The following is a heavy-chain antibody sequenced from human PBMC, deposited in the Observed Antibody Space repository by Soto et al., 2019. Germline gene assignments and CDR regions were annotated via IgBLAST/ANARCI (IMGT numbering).Heavy chain of an antibody. D-gene: IGHD6-19*01. J-gene: IGHJ4*02. V-gene: IGHV3-7*03. CDR1: GFTFSSYW. CDR3: ARYPNPTVAGLPFDL. CDR2: TRQDGGQE. Sequence: GGSLRLSCAASGFTFSSYWMSWVRQAPGKGLEWVAHTRQDGGQEYYVDSVKGRFTISRDNAKSSLYLQMNSLRVEDTAVYYCARYPNPTVAGLPFDLWGQGTLVTVSS.